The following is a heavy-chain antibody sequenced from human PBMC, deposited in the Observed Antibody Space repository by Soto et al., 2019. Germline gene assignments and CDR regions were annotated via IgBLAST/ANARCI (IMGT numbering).Heavy chain of an antibody. J-gene: IGHJ6*02. V-gene: IGHV1-2*02. CDR3: ARERYHLXSDGMEV. Sequence: ASVNVSFKASGYTFTGDYIHWVREAPGQGLELMGWINPQTGGTSYAQKFQGRVTLYRDTSIKTAYLELSRPRFEDAAVDLCARERYHLXSDGMEVWGQGRTVNESS. CDR1: GYTFTGDY. D-gene: IGHD3-3*02. CDR2: INPQTGGT.